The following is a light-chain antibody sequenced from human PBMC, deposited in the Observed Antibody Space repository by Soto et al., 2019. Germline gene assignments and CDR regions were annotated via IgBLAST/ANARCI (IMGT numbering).Light chain of an antibody. CDR1: QSINIY. V-gene: IGKV1-39*01. CDR3: QHSYSAPYT. CDR2: TAS. J-gene: IGKJ2*01. Sequence: DIQMTQSPSSLSASVGDTVSITCRASQSINIYLNWYQQKPGKAPSLLIHTASYVQTGVPSRFSGSGSGTDFTLTISSLQPEDFAIYYCQHSYSAPYTFGQGTKLEI.